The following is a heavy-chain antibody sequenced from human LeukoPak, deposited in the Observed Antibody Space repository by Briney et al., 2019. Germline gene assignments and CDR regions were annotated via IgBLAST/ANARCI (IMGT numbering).Heavy chain of an antibody. D-gene: IGHD3-9*01. CDR2: IYYSGST. CDR3: ARSGKELRYFDWQSYYYGMDV. CDR1: GGSISSSSYY. Sequence: SETLSLTCTVSGGSISSSSYYWGWIRQPPGKGLEWIGSIYYSGSTYYNPSLKSRVTISVDTSKNQFSLKLSSVAAADTAVYYCARSGKELRYFDWQSYYYGMDVWGQGTTVTVSS. V-gene: IGHV4-39*07. J-gene: IGHJ6*02.